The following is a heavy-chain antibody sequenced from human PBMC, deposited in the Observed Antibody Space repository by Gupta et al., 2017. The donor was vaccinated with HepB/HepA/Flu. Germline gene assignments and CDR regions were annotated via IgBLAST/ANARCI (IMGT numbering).Heavy chain of an antibody. CDR3: ARLSGGYCSSTSCTYNWFDP. J-gene: IGHJ5*02. CDR2: IYYSGST. CDR1: GGSISSSSYY. D-gene: IGHD2-2*01. V-gene: IGHV4-39*01. Sequence: QLQLQESGPGLVKPSETLSLTCTVSGGSISSSSYYWGWIRQPPGKGLEWIGSIYYSGSTYYNPSLKSRVTISVDTSKNQFSLKLSSVTAADTAVYYCARLSGGYCSSTSCTYNWFDPWGQGTLVTVSS.